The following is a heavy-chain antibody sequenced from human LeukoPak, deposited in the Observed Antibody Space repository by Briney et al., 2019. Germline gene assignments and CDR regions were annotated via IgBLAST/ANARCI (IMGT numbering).Heavy chain of an antibody. J-gene: IGHJ4*02. CDR1: GDSINSLDL. CDR2: MYLSGTT. CDR3: ARSSGWNED. D-gene: IGHD6-19*01. Sequence: SGTLSLTCTVSGDSINSLDLWSWVRQPPGKGLEWIGEMYLSGTTHSNPSVKSRVTISVDTSKNQISLKLSSVTAADTAVYYCARSSGWNEDWGQGTLVTVSS. V-gene: IGHV4-4*02.